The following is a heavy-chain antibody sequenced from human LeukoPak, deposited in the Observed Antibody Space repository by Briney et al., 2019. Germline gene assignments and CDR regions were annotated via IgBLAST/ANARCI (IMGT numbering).Heavy chain of an antibody. CDR1: GFTFSSSA. V-gene: IGHV3-23*01. CDR2: ISNNGGYT. CDR3: AKREPTAAFDY. Sequence: GGSLRLSCAASGFTFSSSAMSWVRQAPGKGLEWASAISNNGGYTYYADSVQGRFTISRDNSKSTLCLQMNSLRAGDTAVYYCAKREPTAAFDYWGQGTLVTVSS. D-gene: IGHD2-2*01. J-gene: IGHJ4*02.